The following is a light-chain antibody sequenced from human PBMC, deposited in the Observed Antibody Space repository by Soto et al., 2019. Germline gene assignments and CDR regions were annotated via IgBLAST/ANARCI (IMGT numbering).Light chain of an antibody. CDR1: QSVSGSY. CDR2: GAS. CDR3: EEYGSSRT. Sequence: EIVLTQSPGTLSLSSGETATLSCRASQSVSGSYLAWYQQKPGQAPRLLIYGASSRATGIPDRFSGSGSGTDFNLTINRLEPEDFAVYYCEEYGSSRTFGQGTKVAIK. V-gene: IGKV3-20*01. J-gene: IGKJ1*01.